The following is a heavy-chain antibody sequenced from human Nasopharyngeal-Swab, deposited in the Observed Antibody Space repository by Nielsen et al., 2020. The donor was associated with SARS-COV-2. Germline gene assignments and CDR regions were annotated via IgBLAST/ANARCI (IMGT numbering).Heavy chain of an antibody. CDR2: IYYTGNT. CDR1: GGSINYNSHH. V-gene: IGHV4-39*01. D-gene: IGHD2-2*01. CDR3: GYCSTTFCYGAYFHH. J-gene: IGHJ1*01. Sequence: SETLSLTCTVSGGSINYNSHHWGWIRQPPGKGLEWIGSIYYTGNTYYNPSLKSRVTISVDTSKNQFALKLSSVTAADTAMYYCGYCSTTFCYGAYFHHWGQGTLVTVSS.